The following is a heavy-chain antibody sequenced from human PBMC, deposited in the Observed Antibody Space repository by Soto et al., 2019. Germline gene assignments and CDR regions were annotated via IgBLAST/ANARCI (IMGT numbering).Heavy chain of an antibody. CDR1: GFTFSSYA. V-gene: IGHV3-23*01. D-gene: IGHD5-18*01. CDR2: ISGSGGST. J-gene: IGHJ3*02. Sequence: EVQLLESGGGLVQPGGSLRLSCAASGFTFSSYAMSWVRQAPGKGLEWVSAISGSGGSTYYADSVKGRFTISRDNSKNTLYRQMRSLRAEDTAVYYCAKNRDMELWPRCAFDIWGQGTMVTVSS. CDR3: AKNRDMELWPRCAFDI.